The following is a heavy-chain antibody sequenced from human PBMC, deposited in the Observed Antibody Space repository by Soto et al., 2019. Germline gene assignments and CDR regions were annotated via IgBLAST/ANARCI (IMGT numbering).Heavy chain of an antibody. V-gene: IGHV4-39*01. D-gene: IGHD5-12*01. J-gene: IGHJ5*02. Sequence: QLQLQESGPGLVKPSETLSLTCTVSGGAISSSSYYWGWIRQPPGKGLEWIGSIYYSGSTYYNQSFKSLVTISVDTSKTQFSLKLSSVTAADTAVYYCARHRGYSGYDSDSPNGFDPWGQGTLVTVSS. CDR1: GGAISSSSYY. CDR3: ARHRGYSGYDSDSPNGFDP. CDR2: IYYSGST.